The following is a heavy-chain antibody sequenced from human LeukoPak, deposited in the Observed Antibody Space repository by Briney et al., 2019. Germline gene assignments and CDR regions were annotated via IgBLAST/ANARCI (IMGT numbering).Heavy chain of an antibody. Sequence: GGSLKISCKGSGYIFSSYWIGWVRQMPGKGLEWMGVINPRDSDTRYSPSFQGQVTLSGDKSISTAYLQWSSLKASDSAMYYCARRGERDGYSLFDYWGQGTLVTVSS. CDR2: INPRDSDT. CDR3: ARRGERDGYSLFDY. V-gene: IGHV5-51*01. D-gene: IGHD5-24*01. CDR1: GYIFSSYW. J-gene: IGHJ4*02.